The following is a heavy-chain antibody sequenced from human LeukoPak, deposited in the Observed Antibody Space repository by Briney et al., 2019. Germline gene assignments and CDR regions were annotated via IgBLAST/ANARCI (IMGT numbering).Heavy chain of an antibody. CDR1: GYSFNSYW. CDR3: ARQYYGTPDGRYFDY. D-gene: IGHD4-17*01. J-gene: IGHJ4*02. Sequence: GESLKISCKGSGYSFNSYWIGWVRQMPGKGLEWMGIIYPFDPDTRYSPSFQGQVTLSVDKSISTAYLQWSSLKASDTAMYYCARQYYGTPDGRYFDYWGQGALVTVSS. CDR2: IYPFDPDT. V-gene: IGHV5-51*01.